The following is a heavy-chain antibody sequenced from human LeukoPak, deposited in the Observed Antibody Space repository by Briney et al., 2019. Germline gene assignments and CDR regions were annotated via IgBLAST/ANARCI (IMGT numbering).Heavy chain of an antibody. D-gene: IGHD3-10*01. J-gene: IGHJ6*04. CDR2: IYHSRST. Sequence: SHTLSLTCAVSGGSISIGGYSWSWIRQPPGKGLEWIGYIYHSRSTYYNPSLKSRVTISVDRSKNHFSMKLSSVTAADTAVYYCARGYYYCSLSGMDVWGKGTTVTVSS. CDR1: GGSISIGGYS. CDR3: ARGYYYCSLSGMDV. V-gene: IGHV4-30-2*01.